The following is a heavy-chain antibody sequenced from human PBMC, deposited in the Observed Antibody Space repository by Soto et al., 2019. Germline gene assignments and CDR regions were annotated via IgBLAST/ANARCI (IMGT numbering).Heavy chain of an antibody. V-gene: IGHV3-33*01. Sequence: QVQVVESGGGVVQPGRSLRLSCAASGFTFSSFGMHWVRQAPGKGLEWVSLIWYDGSKKSYGDSVKSRFTISRDNSRNTVYLPMNSLRADYTSVYYFARDASYYSLWSGYYPSRKGMDVWGQGTTVTVSS. CDR1: GFTFSSFG. CDR2: IWYDGSKK. CDR3: ARDASYYSLWSGYYPSRKGMDV. D-gene: IGHD3-3*01. J-gene: IGHJ6*02.